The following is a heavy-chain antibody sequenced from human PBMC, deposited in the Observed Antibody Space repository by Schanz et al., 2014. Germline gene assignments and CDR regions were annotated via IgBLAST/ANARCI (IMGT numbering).Heavy chain of an antibody. V-gene: IGHV3-23*04. J-gene: IGHJ4*02. CDR1: GFAFSSYG. D-gene: IGHD1-1*01. CDR3: AKKVPAYNPFDS. CDR2: IGVDGTTT. Sequence: MQLVESGGGLVKPGGSLRLSCLASGFAFSSYGMNWLRQAPGKGLEWVSVIGVDGTTTYYADSVKGRFTISRDNSKNTLYLQMNSLRPEDTAVYFCAKKVPAYNPFDSWGQGTLVTVSS.